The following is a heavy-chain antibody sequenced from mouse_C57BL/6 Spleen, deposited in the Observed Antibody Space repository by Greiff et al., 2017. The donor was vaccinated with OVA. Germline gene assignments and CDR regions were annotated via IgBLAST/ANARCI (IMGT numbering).Heavy chain of an antibody. CDR2: INPSTGGT. D-gene: IGHD1-1*01. CDR3: ARWDYYGSSLFDY. CDR1: GYSSTGYY. Sequence: EVHLVESGPELVKPGASVKISCKASGYSSTGYYMNWVKQSPEKSLEWIGEINPSTGGTTYNQKFKAKATLTVDKSSSTAYMQLKSLTSEDSAVYYCARWDYYGSSLFDYWGQGTTLTVSS. V-gene: IGHV1-42*01. J-gene: IGHJ2*01.